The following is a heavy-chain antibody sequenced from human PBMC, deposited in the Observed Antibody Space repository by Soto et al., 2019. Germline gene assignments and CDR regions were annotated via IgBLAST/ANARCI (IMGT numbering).Heavy chain of an antibody. D-gene: IGHD2-2*02. J-gene: IGHJ4*02. Sequence: EVQLLESGGGLVQPGGSLRLSCAASGFTFSSYAMSWVRQAPGKGLEWVSAISGSGGSTYYADSVKGRFTISRDNSKNTLNLQMNSLRAEDTAVYYCAKIVVVPAAIGGPHSGSDYWGQGTLVTVSS. CDR3: AKIVVVPAAIGGPHSGSDY. V-gene: IGHV3-23*01. CDR2: ISGSGGST. CDR1: GFTFSSYA.